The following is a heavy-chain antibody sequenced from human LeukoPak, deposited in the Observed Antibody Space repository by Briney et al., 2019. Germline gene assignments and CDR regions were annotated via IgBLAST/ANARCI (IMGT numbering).Heavy chain of an antibody. D-gene: IGHD3-10*01. V-gene: IGHV4-39*01. Sequence: SETLSLTCTVSGGSIGSHLFYWAWIRQPPGKGLEWIGSIYYSGSTYYNPSLKSRVTMSVDTSKNQFSLKLTSVTAADTAVYFCAEMVQGVIVGPNFYSYYMDVWGKGATVTVS. CDR2: IYYSGST. CDR3: AEMVQGVIVGPNFYSYYMDV. CDR1: GGSIGSHLFY. J-gene: IGHJ6*03.